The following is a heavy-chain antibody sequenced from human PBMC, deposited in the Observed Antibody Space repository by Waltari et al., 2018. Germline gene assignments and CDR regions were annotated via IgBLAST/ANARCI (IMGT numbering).Heavy chain of an antibody. Sequence: QVQLVQSGAEVKKSGASVKVSCKASGYSFTSYDINWVRQATGQGLEWMGWFNTYTGNPTYAQGFTGRFVFSMDTSASTAYLQISSLKAEDMAMYYCARLPSSSSYPGYWGQGTLVTVSS. CDR1: GYSFTSYD. J-gene: IGHJ4*02. CDR2: FNTYTGNP. D-gene: IGHD6-6*01. V-gene: IGHV7-4-1*02. CDR3: ARLPSSSSYPGY.